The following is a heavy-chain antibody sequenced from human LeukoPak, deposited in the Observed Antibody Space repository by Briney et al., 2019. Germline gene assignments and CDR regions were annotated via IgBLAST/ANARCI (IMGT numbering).Heavy chain of an antibody. CDR3: ARDRVYSTFDI. CDR1: GFTFSSYW. D-gene: IGHD1-14*01. J-gene: IGHJ3*02. V-gene: IGHV3-7*05. Sequence: GGSLRLSCAASGFTFSSYWMAWVRQAPGKGLEWVANIEQDGSEKNYVDSVKGRFTISRDNAKNSLCLQMSSLRAEDTAVYYCARDRVYSTFDIWGQGTMVTVSS. CDR2: IEQDGSEK.